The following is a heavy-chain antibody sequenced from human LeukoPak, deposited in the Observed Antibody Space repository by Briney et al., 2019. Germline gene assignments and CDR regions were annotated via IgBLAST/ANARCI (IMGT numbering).Heavy chain of an antibody. Sequence: GASVKVSCKASGYTFASYGISWVRQAPGQGLEWMGWISAYNGNTNYAQKLQGRVTMTTDTSTSTAYMELRSLRSDDTAVYYCARDRHCSGGSCYDGEYYFDYWGQGTLVTVSS. D-gene: IGHD2-15*01. J-gene: IGHJ4*02. CDR2: ISAYNGNT. V-gene: IGHV1-18*04. CDR3: ARDRHCSGGSCYDGEYYFDY. CDR1: GYTFASYG.